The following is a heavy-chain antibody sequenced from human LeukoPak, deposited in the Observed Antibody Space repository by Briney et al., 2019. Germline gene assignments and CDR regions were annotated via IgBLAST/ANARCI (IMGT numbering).Heavy chain of an antibody. J-gene: IGHJ4*02. V-gene: IGHV3-21*04. CDR2: ISSSSSYI. Sequence: GGSLRLSCAASGFTFSSYSMNWVRQAPGKGLEWVSSISSSSSYIYYADSVKGRFTISRDNAKNSLYLQMSSLRAEDAGVYYCAKAPVTTCSGTFCYPFDYWGQGTLVTVSS. CDR3: AKAPVTTCSGTFCYPFDY. D-gene: IGHD2-15*01. CDR1: GFTFSSYS.